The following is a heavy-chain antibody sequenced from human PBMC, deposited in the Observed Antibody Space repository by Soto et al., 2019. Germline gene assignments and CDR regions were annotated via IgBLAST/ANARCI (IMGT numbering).Heavy chain of an antibody. J-gene: IGHJ4*02. CDR3: ARDRGYSSGWYYFDY. Sequence: GGSLRLSCAASGFTFSSYAMHWVRQAPGKGLEWVAVISYDGSNKYYADSVKGRFTISRDNSKNTLYLQMNSLRAEDTAVYYCARDRGYSSGWYYFDYWGQGTLVTVSS. CDR1: GFTFSSYA. V-gene: IGHV3-30-3*01. CDR2: ISYDGSNK. D-gene: IGHD6-19*01.